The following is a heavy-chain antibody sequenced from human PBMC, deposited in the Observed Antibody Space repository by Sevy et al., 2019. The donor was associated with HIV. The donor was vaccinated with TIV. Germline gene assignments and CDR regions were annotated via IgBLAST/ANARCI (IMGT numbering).Heavy chain of an antibody. D-gene: IGHD6-13*01. V-gene: IGHV3-72*01. Sequence: GGSLRLSCAASGFTFSDHYMEWVRQAPGKGLEWVGRTRNKADSYTTEYAASVRGRFTISRDDSKNSLYRQMNSLKTEDTAVYYCATHAGIAAAGRVFDYWGQGTLVTVSS. CDR2: TRNKADSYTT. CDR3: ATHAGIAAAGRVFDY. J-gene: IGHJ4*02. CDR1: GFTFSDHY.